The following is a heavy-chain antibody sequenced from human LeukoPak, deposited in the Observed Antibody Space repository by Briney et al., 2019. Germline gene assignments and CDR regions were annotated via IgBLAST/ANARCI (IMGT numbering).Heavy chain of an antibody. CDR1: GSIFSSYW. V-gene: IGHV3-7*04. J-gene: IGHJ4*02. CDR3: VRVQGAAGDC. D-gene: IGHD6-13*01. Sequence: GASLRLSCTVSGSIFSSYWMTWVRQAPGQGLEWMSNIDQDGSDKSYVDSVKGRFTISRDNAKNSLYLEMNSLRAEDTALYYCVRVQGAAGDCGGQGTLAIVSS. CDR2: IDQDGSDK.